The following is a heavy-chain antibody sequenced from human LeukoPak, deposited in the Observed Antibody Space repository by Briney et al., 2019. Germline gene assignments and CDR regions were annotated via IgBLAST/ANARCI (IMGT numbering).Heavy chain of an antibody. Sequence: GGCLRLSCAASGFTFSSYAMYWVRPAPGKGLEYVSAISTNGGSTYYANSVKGRFTISRDNSKNTLYLQMGSLRAEDMGVYYCAGGSSWYRGIDYWGQGTLVTVSS. J-gene: IGHJ4*02. V-gene: IGHV3-64*01. D-gene: IGHD6-13*01. CDR2: ISTNGGST. CDR1: GFTFSSYA. CDR3: AGGSSWYRGIDY.